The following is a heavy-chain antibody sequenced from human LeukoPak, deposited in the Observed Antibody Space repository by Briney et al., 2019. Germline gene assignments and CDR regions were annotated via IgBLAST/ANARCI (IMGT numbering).Heavy chain of an antibody. J-gene: IGHJ3*02. CDR1: GYSISSGYY. CDR3: ARLPTIVVVTKNAFDI. D-gene: IGHD3-22*01. Sequence: SETLSLTCTVSGYSISSGYYWGWIRQPPGKGLEWIGSIYHSGSTYYNPSLKSRVTISVDTSKNQFSLKLSSVTAADTAVYYCARLPTIVVVTKNAFDIWGQGTMVTVSS. V-gene: IGHV4-38-2*02. CDR2: IYHSGST.